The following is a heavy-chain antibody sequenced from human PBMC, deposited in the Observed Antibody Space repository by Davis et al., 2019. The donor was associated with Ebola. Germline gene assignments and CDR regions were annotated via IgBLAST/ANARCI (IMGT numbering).Heavy chain of an antibody. D-gene: IGHD4-11*01. Sequence: PGESLKISCAASGFTFSSYAMHWVRQAPGKGLEYVSAISSNGGSTYYANSVKGRFTISRDNSKNTLYLQMGSLRAEDMAVYYCASSLHYSNFRIYGMDVWGQGTTVTVSS. CDR3: ASSLHYSNFRIYGMDV. J-gene: IGHJ6*02. CDR2: ISSNGGST. V-gene: IGHV3-64*01. CDR1: GFTFSSYA.